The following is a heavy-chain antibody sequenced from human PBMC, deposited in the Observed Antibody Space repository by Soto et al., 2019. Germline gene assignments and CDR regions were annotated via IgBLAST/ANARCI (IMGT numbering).Heavy chain of an antibody. CDR3: ARDKWIVVVPAAMRRYGMDV. CDR1: GGSVSSGSYY. CDR2: IYYSGST. D-gene: IGHD2-2*01. Sequence: SETLSLTCTVSGGSVSSGSYYWSWIRQPPGKGLEWIGYIYYSGSTNYNPSLKSRVTISVDTSKNQFSLKLSSVTAADTAVYYCARDKWIVVVPAAMRRYGMDVWGQGTTVTVSS. V-gene: IGHV4-61*01. J-gene: IGHJ6*02.